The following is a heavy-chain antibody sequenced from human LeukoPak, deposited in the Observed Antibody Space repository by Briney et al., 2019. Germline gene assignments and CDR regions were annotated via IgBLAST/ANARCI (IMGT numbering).Heavy chain of an antibody. J-gene: IGHJ4*02. D-gene: IGHD6-13*01. Sequence: SETLSLTCAVSGGSISSSNWWSWVRQPPGKGLEWIGEIYHSGSTNYNPSLKSRVTISVDKSKNQFSLKLSSVTAADTAVCYCARGLAAAGSDFDYWGQGTLVTVSS. CDR3: ARGLAAAGSDFDY. CDR2: IYHSGST. V-gene: IGHV4-4*02. CDR1: GGSISSSNW.